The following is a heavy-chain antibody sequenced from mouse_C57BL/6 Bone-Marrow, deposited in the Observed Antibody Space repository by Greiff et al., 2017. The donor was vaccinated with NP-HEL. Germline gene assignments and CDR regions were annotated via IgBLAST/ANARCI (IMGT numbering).Heavy chain of an antibody. Sequence: QVQLQQSGAELVKPGASVKLSCKASGYTFTSYWMHWVKQRPGQGLEWIGMIHPNSGSTNYNEKFKSKATLTVDKSSSTAYMQLSSLTSEDSAVYYCARSVGILYDYDEFAYWGQGTLVTVSA. D-gene: IGHD2-4*01. CDR3: ARSVGILYDYDEFAY. CDR1: GYTFTSYW. V-gene: IGHV1-64*01. CDR2: IHPNSGST. J-gene: IGHJ3*01.